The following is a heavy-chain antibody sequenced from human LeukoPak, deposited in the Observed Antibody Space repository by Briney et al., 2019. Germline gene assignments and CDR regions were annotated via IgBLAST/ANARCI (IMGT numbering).Heavy chain of an antibody. J-gene: IGHJ5*02. CDR2: IHYSGST. D-gene: IGHD6-19*01. Sequence: SEALSLTCTVSGGSTSGYYWSWIRQPPGKGLEWIAYIHYSGSTNYSPSLKSRVTISIDTSKNQFSLKLSSVTATDTAVYYCAREIAVTGTLRFDPWGQGTLVTVSS. CDR1: GGSTSGYY. V-gene: IGHV4-59*12. CDR3: AREIAVTGTLRFDP.